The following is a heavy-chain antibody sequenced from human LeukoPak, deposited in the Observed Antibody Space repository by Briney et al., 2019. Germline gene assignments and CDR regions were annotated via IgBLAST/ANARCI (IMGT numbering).Heavy chain of an antibody. D-gene: IGHD6-13*01. CDR3: ARDPSSSWYGDYFDY. CDR1: GFTFGNYA. J-gene: IGHJ4*02. V-gene: IGHV3-30*04. CDR2: TSYDGSNT. Sequence: GGSLRLSCEASGFTFGNYAMNWVRQAPGKGLEWVAVTSYDGSNTYYADSVKGRFTISRDNSKNTLYLQMNSLRAEDTAVYYCARDPSSSWYGDYFDYWGQGTLVTVSS.